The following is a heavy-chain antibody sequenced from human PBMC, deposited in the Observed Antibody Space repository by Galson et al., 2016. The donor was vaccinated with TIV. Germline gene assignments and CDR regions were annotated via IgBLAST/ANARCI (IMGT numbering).Heavy chain of an antibody. V-gene: IGHV1-8*01. J-gene: IGHJ3*02. Sequence: SVKVSCKASGYTFTSYDINWVRQATGQGLEWMGWTNPNSGNTGYAQKFQGRVTMTRNTSISTAYIELTSLRSEDTAVYYCARGGYSSRWYGDAFDIRGQGTMVTVSS. CDR1: GYTFTSYD. D-gene: IGHD6-13*01. CDR2: TNPNSGNT. CDR3: ARGGYSSRWYGDAFDI.